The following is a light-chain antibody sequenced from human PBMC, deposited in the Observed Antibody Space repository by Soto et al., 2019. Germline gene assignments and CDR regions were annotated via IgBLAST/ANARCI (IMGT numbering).Light chain of an antibody. V-gene: IGKV3-15*01. J-gene: IGKJ2*01. CDR1: QNINSD. CDR3: QQYNKWPPLYT. Sequence: EIVMTQSPVILSVSPGERATLSCRASQNINSDLACYQQKPGQAPRILIYGASTRATDIPARISGSGSGTDFTLTIICLQSEDFAVYYCQQYNKWPPLYTFGQVTKLEIK. CDR2: GAS.